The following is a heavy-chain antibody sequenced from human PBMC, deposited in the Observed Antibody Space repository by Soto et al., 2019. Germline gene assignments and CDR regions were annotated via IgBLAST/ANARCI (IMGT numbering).Heavy chain of an antibody. J-gene: IGHJ5*02. CDR3: ARAHDYSNFNWFDP. Sequence: GGSLRLSCAASGFTFSSYAMHWVRQAPGKGLEWVAVISYDGSNKYYADSVKGRFTISRDNSKNTLYLQMNSLRAEDTAVYYCARAHDYSNFNWFDPWGQGTLVTVSS. CDR2: ISYDGSNK. D-gene: IGHD4-4*01. CDR1: GFTFSSYA. V-gene: IGHV3-30-3*01.